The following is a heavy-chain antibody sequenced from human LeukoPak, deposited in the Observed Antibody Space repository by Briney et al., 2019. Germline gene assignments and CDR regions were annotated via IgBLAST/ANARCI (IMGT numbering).Heavy chain of an antibody. Sequence: SETLSLTCTVSGYSISSGYHWGWIRQPPGKGLEWIGSIYHSGSTYYNPSLKSRVTISVDTSKNQFSLKLSSVTAADTAVYYCARDPSHYFDYWGQGTLVTVSS. J-gene: IGHJ4*02. CDR3: ARDPSHYFDY. D-gene: IGHD6-6*01. V-gene: IGHV4-38-2*02. CDR2: IYHSGST. CDR1: GYSISSGYH.